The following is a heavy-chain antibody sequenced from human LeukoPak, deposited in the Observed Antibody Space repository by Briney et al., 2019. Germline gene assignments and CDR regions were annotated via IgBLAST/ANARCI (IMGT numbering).Heavy chain of an antibody. CDR1: GGSISSSSYY. D-gene: IGHD2-2*01. V-gene: IGHV4-61*02. Sequence: SETLSLTCTVSGGSISSSSYYWSWIRQPAGKGLEWIGRIYTSGSTNYNPSLKGRVTISVDTSKNQISLKLSSVTAADTAVYYCARDGGRVPAASNWFDPWGQGTLVTVSS. CDR2: IYTSGST. CDR3: ARDGGRVPAASNWFDP. J-gene: IGHJ5*02.